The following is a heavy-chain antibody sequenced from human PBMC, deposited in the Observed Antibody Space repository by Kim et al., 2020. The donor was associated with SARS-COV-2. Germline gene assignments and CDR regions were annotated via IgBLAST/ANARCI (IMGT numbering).Heavy chain of an antibody. D-gene: IGHD5-12*01. CDR2: ISYDGSNK. V-gene: IGHV3-30*04. Sequence: SYGMTWVRQAPGKGLEWVAVISYDGSNKYYADSGKGRFTISRDNSKNTLYLKMNSLRAEDTAVYYCARDIRGGDGYNSWGFYYYYYGMDV. CDR1: SYG. CDR3: ARDIRGGDGYNSWGFYYYYYGMDV. J-gene: IGHJ6*01.